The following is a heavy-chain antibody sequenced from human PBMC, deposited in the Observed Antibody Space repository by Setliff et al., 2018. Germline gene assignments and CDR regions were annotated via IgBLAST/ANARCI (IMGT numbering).Heavy chain of an antibody. V-gene: IGHV1-18*01. Sequence: ASVKVSCKASGGNFNNYAINWVRQAPGQGLEWVGWISPYNGNTKYAQTVQDRITMATDTSTRTSYMELSSLRSGDTAVYYCERLVRYCTTTTCQRTSGDDFWGQGTLVTVSS. J-gene: IGHJ4*02. D-gene: IGHD2-2*01. CDR3: ERLVRYCTTTTCQRTSGDDF. CDR2: ISPYNGNT. CDR1: GGNFNNYA.